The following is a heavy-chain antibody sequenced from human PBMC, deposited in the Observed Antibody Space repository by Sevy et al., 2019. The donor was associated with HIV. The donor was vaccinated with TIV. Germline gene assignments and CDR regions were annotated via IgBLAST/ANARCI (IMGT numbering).Heavy chain of an antibody. D-gene: IGHD6-6*01. CDR2: ISSSGSTI. J-gene: IGHJ4*02. CDR3: AREGGRSSSSGRGFDY. Sequence: GGSLRLSCAASGFTFSSYAMHWVRQAPGKGLEWVSYISSSGSTIYYADSVKGRFTISRDNAKNSLYLQMNSLRAEDTAVYYCAREGGRSSSSGRGFDYWGQGTLVTVSS. CDR1: GFTFSSYA. V-gene: IGHV3-48*03.